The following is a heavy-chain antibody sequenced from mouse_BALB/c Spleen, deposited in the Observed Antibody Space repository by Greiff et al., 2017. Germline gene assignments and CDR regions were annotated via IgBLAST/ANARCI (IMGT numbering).Heavy chain of an antibody. CDR3: ARKHYYGSSFYAMDY. D-gene: IGHD1-1*01. CDR1: GFNIKDTY. CDR2: IDPANGNT. J-gene: IGHJ4*01. V-gene: IGHV14-3*02. Sequence: VQLKESGAELVKPGASVKLSCTASGFNIKDTYMHWVKQRPEQGLEWIGRIDPANGNTKYDPKFQGKATITADTSSNTAYLQLSSLTSEDTAVYYCARKHYYGSSFYAMDYWGQGTSVTVSS.